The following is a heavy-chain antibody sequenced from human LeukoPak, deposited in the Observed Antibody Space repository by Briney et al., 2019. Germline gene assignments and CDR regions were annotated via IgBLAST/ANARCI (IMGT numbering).Heavy chain of an antibody. CDR1: GYTFTSYV. CDR3: ARASYQLLYRGVWFDP. V-gene: IGHV1-8*01. J-gene: IGHJ5*02. CDR2: MNPNSGNT. D-gene: IGHD2-2*02. Sequence: GASVKVSCKASGYTFTSYVINWVRQATGQGLEWMGWMNPNSGNTGYAQKFQGRVTMTRNTSISTAYMELSSLRSEDTAVYYCARASYQLLYRGVWFDPWGQGTLVTVSS.